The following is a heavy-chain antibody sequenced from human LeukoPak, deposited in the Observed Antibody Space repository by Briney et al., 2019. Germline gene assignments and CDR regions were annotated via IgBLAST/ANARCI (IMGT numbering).Heavy chain of an antibody. CDR3: ARKKVSTKCILTGSSYYYYMDV. V-gene: IGHV3-48*01. D-gene: IGHD3-9*01. Sequence: GGSLRLSCAASGFTFTSYSMNWVRQAPGKGLEWVSYISSSSSTIYYTHSVEGRFTISRDNAKNSLYLQMNSLRAEDTAVYSCARKKVSTKCILTGSSYYYYMDVWGKGTTVTVSS. CDR2: ISSSSSTI. J-gene: IGHJ6*03. CDR1: GFTFTSYS.